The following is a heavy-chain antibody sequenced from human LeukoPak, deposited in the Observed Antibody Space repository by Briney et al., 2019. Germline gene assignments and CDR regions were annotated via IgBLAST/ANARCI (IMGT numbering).Heavy chain of an antibody. CDR2: IYYSGST. V-gene: IGHV4-39*01. D-gene: IGHD1-1*01. CDR3: ASGGGWNDKFNY. CDR1: GGSISSSSYY. Sequence: PSETLSLTCTVSGGSISSSSYYWGWIRQPPGKGLEWIGSIYYSGSTYYNPSLKSRVTISVDTSKSQFPLKLSSVTAADTAVYYCASGGGWNDKFNYWGQGTLVTVSS. J-gene: IGHJ4*02.